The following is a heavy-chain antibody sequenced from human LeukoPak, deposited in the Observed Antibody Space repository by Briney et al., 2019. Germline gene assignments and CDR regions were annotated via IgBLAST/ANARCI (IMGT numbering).Heavy chain of an antibody. CDR3: AKDLPWFDP. CDR1: GFTFSSYG. CDR2: ISYDGSNK. J-gene: IGHJ5*02. V-gene: IGHV3-30*18. Sequence: GGSLRLSCAASGFTFSSYGMHWVCQAPGKGLEWVAVISYDGSNKYYADSVKGRFTISRDNSKNTLYLQMNSLRAEDTAVYYCAKDLPWFDPWGQGTLVTVSS.